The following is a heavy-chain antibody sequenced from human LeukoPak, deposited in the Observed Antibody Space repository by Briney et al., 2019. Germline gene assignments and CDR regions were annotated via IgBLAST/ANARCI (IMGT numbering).Heavy chain of an antibody. J-gene: IGHJ6*02. D-gene: IGHD4-23*01. CDR2: IHYSGRT. CDR1: GGSISSRGHY. CDR3: ARHLIDDYGGNGNYYYGMDV. Sequence: SETLSLTCTVSGGSISSRGHYWTWIRQHPGKGLEWIGFIHYSGRTYYNPSLKSRVSISLDTSKNQFSLKLSSVTAADTAVYYCARHLIDDYGGNGNYYYGMDVWGQGTTVTVSS. V-gene: IGHV4-31*03.